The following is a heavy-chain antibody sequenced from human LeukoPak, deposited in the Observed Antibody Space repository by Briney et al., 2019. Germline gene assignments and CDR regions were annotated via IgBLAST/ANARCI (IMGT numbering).Heavy chain of an antibody. CDR3: ARDPYSGTYSDYYYYYMDV. D-gene: IGHD1-26*01. V-gene: IGHV3-21*01. Sequence: GGSLRFSCAASAFSFSDYNMNWVRQAPGKGLEWVSSITSTGSYIYYADSVKGRFTISRDNAKNSLFLQLNSLRAEDTAVYYCARDPYSGTYSDYYYYYMDVWGKGTTVTVSS. CDR1: AFSFSDYN. J-gene: IGHJ6*03. CDR2: ITSTGSYI.